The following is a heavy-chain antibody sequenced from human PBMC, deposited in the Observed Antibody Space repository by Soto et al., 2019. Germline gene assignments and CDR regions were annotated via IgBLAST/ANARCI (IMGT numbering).Heavy chain of an antibody. CDR2: TYYRSKWYN. D-gene: IGHD4-4*01. Sequence: PSQTLSLTCAISGDSVSSNSAAWNWIRQSPSRGLEWLGRTYYRSKWYNDYAVSVKSRITINPDTSKNQFSLQLNSVTPEDTAVYYCAKDQRSYSNYLTANWFDPWGQGTLVTVSS. V-gene: IGHV6-1*01. CDR1: GDSVSSNSAA. CDR3: AKDQRSYSNYLTANWFDP. J-gene: IGHJ5*02.